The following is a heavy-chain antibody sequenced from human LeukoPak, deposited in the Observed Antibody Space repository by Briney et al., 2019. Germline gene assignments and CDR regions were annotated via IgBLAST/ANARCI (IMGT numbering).Heavy chain of an antibody. V-gene: IGHV3-21*01. J-gene: IGHJ4*02. CDR2: ISSSSTYI. Sequence: GGPLRLSCAASGFTFSSYTMNWVRQAPGKGLEWVSSISSSSTYINYADSVKGRFTISRDNAKNSLYLQMNSLRAEDTAVYYCARDRSPGNFDYWGQGTLVTVSS. CDR3: ARDRSPGNFDY. D-gene: IGHD3-10*01. CDR1: GFTFSSYT.